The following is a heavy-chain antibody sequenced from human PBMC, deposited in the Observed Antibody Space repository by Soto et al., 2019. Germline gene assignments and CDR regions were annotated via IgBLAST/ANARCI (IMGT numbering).Heavy chain of an antibody. CDR1: GGTFSSYA. J-gene: IGHJ4*02. CDR3: ARGRYDYGSGTEYYFDY. V-gene: IGHV1-69*06. D-gene: IGHD3-10*01. CDR2: IIPIFGTA. Sequence: QVQLVQSGAEVKKPGSSVKVSCKASGGTFSSYAISWERQAPGQGLEWMGGIIPIFGTANYAQKFQGRVTITADKTTRTAYMELSSLRSADTAVYYCARGRYDYGSGTEYYFDYWGQGTLVTVAS.